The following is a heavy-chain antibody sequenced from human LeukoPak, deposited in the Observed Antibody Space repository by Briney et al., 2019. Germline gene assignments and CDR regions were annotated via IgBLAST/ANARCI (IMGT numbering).Heavy chain of an antibody. CDR2: INPNSGGT. J-gene: IGHJ4*02. CDR1: GGTFSSYA. CDR3: AVGLSMVRGVINDY. V-gene: IGHV1-2*02. D-gene: IGHD3-10*01. Sequence: GASVKVSCKASGGTFSSYAISWVRQAPGQGLEWMGWINPNSGGTNYAQKFQGRVTMTRDTSISTAYMELSRLRSDDTAVYYSAVGLSMVRGVINDYWGQGTLVTVSS.